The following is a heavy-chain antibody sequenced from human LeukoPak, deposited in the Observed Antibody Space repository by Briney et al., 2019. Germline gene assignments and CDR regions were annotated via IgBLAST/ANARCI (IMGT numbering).Heavy chain of an antibody. Sequence: GGSLRLSCAASGFTFSSYDMHWVRQATGKGLEWVSAIGTAGDTYYPGSVKGRFTISRENAKNSLYLQMNSLRAGDTAVYYCARMGLGYCSSTSCYSYGMDVWGQGTTVTVS. V-gene: IGHV3-13*04. J-gene: IGHJ6*02. D-gene: IGHD2-2*01. CDR3: ARMGLGYCSSTSCYSYGMDV. CDR1: GFTFSSYD. CDR2: IGTAGDT.